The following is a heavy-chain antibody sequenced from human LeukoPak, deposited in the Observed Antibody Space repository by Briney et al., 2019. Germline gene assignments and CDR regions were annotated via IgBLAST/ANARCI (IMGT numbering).Heavy chain of an antibody. Sequence: ASVKVSCKASGYTFTSYDINRVRQATGQGLEWMGWMNPNSGNTGYAQKFQGRVTMTRNTSISTAYMELSSLRSEDTAVYYCARGLGSSYYYYYYYMDVWGEGTTVTVSS. CDR1: GYTFTSYD. CDR2: MNPNSGNT. V-gene: IGHV1-8*01. D-gene: IGHD3-10*01. J-gene: IGHJ6*03. CDR3: ARGLGSSYYYYYYYMDV.